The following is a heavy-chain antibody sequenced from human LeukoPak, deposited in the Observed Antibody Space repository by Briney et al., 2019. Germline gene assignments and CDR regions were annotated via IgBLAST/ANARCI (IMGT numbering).Heavy chain of an antibody. V-gene: IGHV4-61*01. CDR3: ARDTYSGTYAGSGTGY. J-gene: IGHJ4*02. D-gene: IGHD1-26*01. Sequence: SETLSLTCTVSGGSVSSANYYWSWIRQPPGKGLEWIGYIYNSGTTSYNPSLKSRVTISLDMSRNQFSLKVNSVTAADTAVYYCARDTYSGTYAGSGTGYWGQGALVTVSS. CDR1: GGSVSSANYY. CDR2: IYNSGTT.